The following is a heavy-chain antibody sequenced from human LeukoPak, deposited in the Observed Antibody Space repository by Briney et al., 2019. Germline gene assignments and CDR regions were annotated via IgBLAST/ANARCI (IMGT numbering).Heavy chain of an antibody. CDR1: GFTFSSYG. D-gene: IGHD3-22*01. J-gene: IGHJ4*02. Sequence: GGSLRLSCAASGFTFSSYGMHWVRQAPGKGLEWVAVIRYDGSNKYYADSVKGRFTISRDNSKNTLYLQMNSLRAEDTAVYYCAKFLSSMIVSFDYWGKGTLVTPSS. CDR3: AKFLSSMIVSFDY. V-gene: IGHV3-30*02. CDR2: IRYDGSNK.